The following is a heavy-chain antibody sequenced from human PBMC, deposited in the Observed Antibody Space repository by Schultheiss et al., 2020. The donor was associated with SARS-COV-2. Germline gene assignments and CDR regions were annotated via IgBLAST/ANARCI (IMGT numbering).Heavy chain of an antibody. CDR2: IYPGDSDT. Sequence: GGSLRLSCKGSGYSFTSYWIGWVRQMPGKGLEWMGIIYPGDSDTRYSPSFQGQVTISADKSISTAYLQWSSLKASDTAMYYCARIPNYYDSSGYHDYWGQGTLVTVSS. CDR1: GYSFTSYW. CDR3: ARIPNYYDSSGYHDY. D-gene: IGHD3-22*01. V-gene: IGHV5-51*01. J-gene: IGHJ4*02.